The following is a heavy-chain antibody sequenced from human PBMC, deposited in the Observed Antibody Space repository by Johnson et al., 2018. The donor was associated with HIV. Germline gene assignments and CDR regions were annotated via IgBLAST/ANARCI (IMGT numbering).Heavy chain of an antibody. D-gene: IGHD6-19*01. V-gene: IGHV3-30-3*01. CDR3: ARIPGSGWEHDAFDI. Sequence: QVQLVESGGGVVQPGRSLRLSCAASGFTFSSYAMHWVRQAPGKGLEWVAVISYDGSNKYYADSVKGRFTISRDNSKNTLFLQMNSLGAEDTAVYYCARIPGSGWEHDAFDIWGQGTLVTVSS. J-gene: IGHJ3*02. CDR2: ISYDGSNK. CDR1: GFTFSSYA.